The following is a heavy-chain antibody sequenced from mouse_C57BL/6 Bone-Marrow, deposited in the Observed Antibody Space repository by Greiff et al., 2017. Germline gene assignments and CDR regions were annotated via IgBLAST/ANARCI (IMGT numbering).Heavy chain of an antibody. CDR2: IDPSDSYT. CDR3: ASSNYYGSSYRYYFDY. V-gene: IGHV1-69*01. D-gene: IGHD1-1*01. J-gene: IGHJ2*01. CDR1: GYTFTSYW. Sequence: QVQLKQPGAELVMPGASVKLSCKASGYTFTSYWMHWVKQRPGQGLEWIGEIDPSDSYTNYHQKFKGKSTLTVDKSSSTAYMQLSSLTSEDSAVYYCASSNYYGSSYRYYFDYWGQGTTLTVSS.